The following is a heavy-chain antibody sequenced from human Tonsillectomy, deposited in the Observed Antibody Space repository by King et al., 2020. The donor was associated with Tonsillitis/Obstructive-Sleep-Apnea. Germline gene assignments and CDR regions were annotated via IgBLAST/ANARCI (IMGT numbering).Heavy chain of an antibody. CDR1: GFTFSNVW. CDR3: TTDPGITIFGVVTDY. D-gene: IGHD3-3*01. V-gene: IGHV3-15*01. Sequence: VQLVESGGGLVKPGGSLRLSCAAPGFTFSNVWMSWVRQAPGKGLEWVGRIKSKTDGGTTDYAAPVKGRFTISRDDSKNTLYLQMNSLKTEDTAVYYCTTDPGITIFGVVTDYWGQGTLDTVSS. CDR2: IKSKTDGGTT. J-gene: IGHJ4*02.